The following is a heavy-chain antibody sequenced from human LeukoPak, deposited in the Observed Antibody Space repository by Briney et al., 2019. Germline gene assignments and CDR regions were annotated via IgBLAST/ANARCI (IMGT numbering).Heavy chain of an antibody. CDR1: GFIFRSFS. D-gene: IGHD1-1*01. CDR2: ISTSGTTT. CDR3: ARDVTGSRRPLGIDA. J-gene: IGHJ5*02. Sequence: GGSLRLSWAASGFIFRSFSMDWVRQAPGKGLEWVSYISTSGTTTYYADSVKARLTISRDNAKNSLFLHMSSLRVEDTAVYYCARDVTGSRRPLGIDAWGQGALVTVSS. V-gene: IGHV3-48*04.